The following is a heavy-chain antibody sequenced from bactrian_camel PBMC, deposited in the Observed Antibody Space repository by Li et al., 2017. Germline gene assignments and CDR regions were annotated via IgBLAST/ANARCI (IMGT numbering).Heavy chain of an antibody. CDR1: GVIFDKTY. D-gene: IGHD4*01. CDR2: IYGDGSNS. Sequence: HVQLVESGGGLAQPGGSLRLSCVASGVIFDKTYFSWVRLLPGKGLEWVSSIYGDGSNSYYVDSVKGRFTISQDHARNTLILQMNSLAPEDTAMYYCAAYAPIFGDYDCYSGISEVDSDLGYWGQGTQVTVS. V-gene: IGHV3-2*01. CDR3: AAYAPIFGDYDCYSGISEVDSDLGY. J-gene: IGHJ6*01.